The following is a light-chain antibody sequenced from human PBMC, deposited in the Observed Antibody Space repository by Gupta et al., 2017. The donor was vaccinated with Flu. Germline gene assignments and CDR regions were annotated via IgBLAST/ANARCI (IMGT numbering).Light chain of an antibody. CDR3: CSYAGSSSRYV. CDR2: GIN. Sequence: QTALTQPVSVSGSPGQSITITCTGTSSDVGSYNLVSWYQQHPGKAPKLMIYGINKRPSGASDRFAGSRSGNAASLTISGLQADDEADYYCCSYAGSSSRYVFGAGAKVTVL. J-gene: IGLJ1*01. CDR1: SSDVGSYNL. V-gene: IGLV2-23*02.